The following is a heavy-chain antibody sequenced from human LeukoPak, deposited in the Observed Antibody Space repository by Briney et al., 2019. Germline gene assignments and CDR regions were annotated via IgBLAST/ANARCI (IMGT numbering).Heavy chain of an antibody. V-gene: IGHV1-8*01. CDR1: GYTFTSYD. Sequence: ASVKVSCKASGYTFTSYDINWVRQATGQGLEWMGWMNPNSGNTGYAQKFQGRVTMTRNTSISTAYMELSSLRSEDTAVYYCAMSRGSGSYYPSASLWFDPWGQGTLVTVSS. CDR3: AMSRGSGSYYPSASLWFDP. CDR2: MNPNSGNT. D-gene: IGHD3-10*01. J-gene: IGHJ5*02.